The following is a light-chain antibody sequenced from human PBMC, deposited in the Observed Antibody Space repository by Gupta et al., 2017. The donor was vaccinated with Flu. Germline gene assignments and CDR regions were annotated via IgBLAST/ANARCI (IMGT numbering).Light chain of an antibody. CDR1: QDIRNT. CDR3: LHDYNYPLT. Sequence: AIQMTPSPSSLSASVGDRVTITCRASQDIRNTLGRYQQKPGKAPKLLMYNVSTLQSGVPSRFSGSGSGTDFTLTMSSLQPEDLATYYCLHDYNYPLTFGGGTKVEIK. CDR2: NVS. J-gene: IGKJ4*01. V-gene: IGKV1-6*01.